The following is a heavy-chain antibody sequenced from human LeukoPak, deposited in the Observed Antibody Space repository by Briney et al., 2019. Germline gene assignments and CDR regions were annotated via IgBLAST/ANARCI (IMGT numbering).Heavy chain of an antibody. D-gene: IGHD5-12*01. Sequence: GSLRLSCAASGFTFSSYWMRWVRQAPGKGLEWVANIKEDGSEKYYLDSVKGRFTVSRDNARNSLYLQMNSLRVEDTAVYYCARDRGYDSADHWGQGTLVTVSS. J-gene: IGHJ4*02. CDR3: ARDRGYDSADH. CDR1: GFTFSSYW. V-gene: IGHV3-7*01. CDR2: IKEDGSEK.